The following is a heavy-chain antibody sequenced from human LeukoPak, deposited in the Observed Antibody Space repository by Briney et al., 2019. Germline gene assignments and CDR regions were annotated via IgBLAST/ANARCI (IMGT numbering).Heavy chain of an antibody. CDR3: ARDVVTASIYYYYGMDV. Sequence: GGSLRLSCAASGFTFSSYGMHWVRQAPGKGLEWVAVISYDGSNKYYADSVKGRFTISRDNSKNTLYLQMNSLRAEDTAVYYCARDVVTASIYYYYGMDVWGQGTTVTVSS. V-gene: IGHV3-30*03. CDR1: GFTFSSYG. CDR2: ISYDGSNK. D-gene: IGHD2-21*02. J-gene: IGHJ6*02.